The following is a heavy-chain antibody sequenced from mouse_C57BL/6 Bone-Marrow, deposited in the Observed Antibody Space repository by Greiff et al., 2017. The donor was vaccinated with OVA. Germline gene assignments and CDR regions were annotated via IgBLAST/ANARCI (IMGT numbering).Heavy chain of an antibody. CDR1: GFTFTTYY. J-gene: IGHJ2*01. Sequence: EVQLVESGGGLVQPGDSLSLSCAASGFTFTTYYMSWVRQPPGKALEWLAFIRNKPNGSTTEYSASVKGRFTISRDNSQSILYLQMNARRAEDSATYYCARYKGRVAVDYFDYWGQGTALTVSS. V-gene: IGHV7-3*01. CDR3: ARYKGRVAVDYFDY. CDR2: IRNKPNGSTT. D-gene: IGHD1-1*01.